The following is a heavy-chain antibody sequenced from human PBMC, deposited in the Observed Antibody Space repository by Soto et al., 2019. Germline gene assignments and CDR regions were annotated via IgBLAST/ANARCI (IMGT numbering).Heavy chain of an antibody. CDR2: IYHSGST. V-gene: IGHV4-4*02. CDR1: GGSISSSNW. J-gene: IGHJ4*02. Sequence: QVQLQESGPGLVKPSGTLSLTCAVSGGSISSSNWWSWVRQPPGKGLEWIGEIYHSGSTDYSPSLKSRVSILGDTSMNHFSLKLSSVTAADTPEYYYARVDSDALSFDYWGQGTLVTVSS. CDR3: ARVDSDALSFDY. D-gene: IGHD2-15*01.